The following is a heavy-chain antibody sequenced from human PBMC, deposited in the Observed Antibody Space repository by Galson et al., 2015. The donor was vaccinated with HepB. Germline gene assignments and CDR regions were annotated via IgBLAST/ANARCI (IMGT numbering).Heavy chain of an antibody. V-gene: IGHV1-3*04. J-gene: IGHJ4*02. CDR3: ARERIGSGQFDY. Sequence: SVKVSCKASGYTFTAYGIRWVRQAPGQRLEWMGWINTGGGTTTYKQGFQGRLTVTSDTSASTAYMDLSSLRSEDTAVYYCARERIGSGQFDYWGQGTLVTVSS. CDR1: GYTFTAYG. D-gene: IGHD2-15*01. CDR2: INTGGGTT.